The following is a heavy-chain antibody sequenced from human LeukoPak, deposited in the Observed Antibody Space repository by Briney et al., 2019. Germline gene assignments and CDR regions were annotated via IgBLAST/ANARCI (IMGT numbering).Heavy chain of an antibody. Sequence: ASVKVSCKASGYTFTNYGISWVRQAPGQGLEWMGWISAYNGYTDYAQKLQFRVTMTTDTSTSTAYMELRSLRSDDTAVYYCARDKAVTSEVTQHFQHWGQGTLVTVSS. V-gene: IGHV1-18*01. J-gene: IGHJ1*01. CDR3: ARDKAVTSEVTQHFQH. CDR1: GYTFTNYG. D-gene: IGHD4-23*01. CDR2: ISAYNGYT.